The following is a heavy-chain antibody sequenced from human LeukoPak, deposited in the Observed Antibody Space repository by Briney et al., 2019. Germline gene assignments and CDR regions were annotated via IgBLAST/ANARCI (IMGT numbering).Heavy chain of an antibody. CDR1: GFTFSSYG. V-gene: IGHV3-64D*09. CDR3: VKDPGGLPLYGMDV. D-gene: IGHD5-12*01. Sequence: GGSLRLSCSASGFTFSSYGMHWVRQAPGKGLDYVSAISSNGGSTYYADSVEGRFTISRDNSKNTLHLQMSSLRAEDTAVYYCVKDPGGLPLYGMDVWGQGTTVTVSS. CDR2: ISSNGGST. J-gene: IGHJ6*02.